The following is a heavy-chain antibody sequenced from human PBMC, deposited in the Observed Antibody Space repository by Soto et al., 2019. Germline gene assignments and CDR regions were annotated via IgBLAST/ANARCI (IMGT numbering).Heavy chain of an antibody. CDR2: INVRGGTT. Sequence: QVQLMQSGAEVRKPGASVRLSCETSGYNFNQYYIHWVRQAPGQGLEGKRIINVRGGTTEYAHKFRGRVTVTGDTSTKTAYMELRSLRSEDTAMYFCARGPEDSDVPRWDYWGQGTLVTVSS. CDR3: ARGPEDSDVPRWDY. J-gene: IGHJ4*02. D-gene: IGHD1-26*01. CDR1: GYNFNQYY. V-gene: IGHV1-46*02.